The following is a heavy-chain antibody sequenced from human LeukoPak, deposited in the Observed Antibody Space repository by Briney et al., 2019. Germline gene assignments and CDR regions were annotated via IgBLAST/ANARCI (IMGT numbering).Heavy chain of an antibody. D-gene: IGHD5-18*01. Sequence: GSLRLSCAASGFTFSSYEMNWVRQAPGKGLEWVSYTSSSGSTKYYADSVKGRFTISRDNAKNSLHLQMNSLRVEDTAVYYCATLPNYSYGHPYYFDYWGQGTLVTVSS. CDR1: GFTFSSYE. CDR3: ATLPNYSYGHPYYFDY. V-gene: IGHV3-48*03. CDR2: TSSSGSTK. J-gene: IGHJ4*02.